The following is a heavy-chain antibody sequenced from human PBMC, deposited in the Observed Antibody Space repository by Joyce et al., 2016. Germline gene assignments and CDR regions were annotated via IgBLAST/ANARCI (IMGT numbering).Heavy chain of an antibody. CDR2: INYSGST. D-gene: IGHD3-10*01. V-gene: IGHV4-34*02. Sequence: QVQLQQWGAGLFKPSETLSLSCAVYGGSFSGYYWSWLRQPPGKGLEWIGEINYSGSTNSNPSLKSRVTMSVDASNKQFSLRLTSVNVADTAVYFCARGGYGSGSFRTWIDSWDQGALVTVSS. CDR3: ARGGYGSGSFRTWIDS. J-gene: IGHJ5*01. CDR1: GGSFSGYY.